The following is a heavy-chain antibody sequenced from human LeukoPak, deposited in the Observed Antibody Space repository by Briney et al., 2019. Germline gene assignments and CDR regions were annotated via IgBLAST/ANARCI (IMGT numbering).Heavy chain of an antibody. D-gene: IGHD6-19*01. Sequence: GGSLRLSCAASGFTFSDYGMHWVRQAPNKGLEWVTVIRLDGSKEYYADSVKGRFTISRDNSKNTLFLHMNSLRAEDTAVCYCARDLYNSGLDFWGQGTLVTVSS. CDR3: ARDLYNSGLDF. V-gene: IGHV3-33*01. J-gene: IGHJ4*02. CDR2: IRLDGSKE. CDR1: GFTFSDYG.